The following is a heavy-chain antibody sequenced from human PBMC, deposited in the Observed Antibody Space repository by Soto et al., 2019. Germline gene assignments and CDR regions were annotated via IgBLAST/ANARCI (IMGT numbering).Heavy chain of an antibody. CDR2: INHSGST. Sequence: PSETLSLTCAVYGGSFSGYYWSWIRQPPGKGLEWIGEINHSGSTNYNPSLKSRVTISVDTSKNQFSLKLSSVTAADTAVYYCARGGPSSTSCYRKRNYCKHFDYWGQGTLVTVSS. D-gene: IGHD2-2*01. CDR1: GGSFSGYY. J-gene: IGHJ4*02. CDR3: ARGGPSSTSCYRKRNYCKHFDY. V-gene: IGHV4-34*01.